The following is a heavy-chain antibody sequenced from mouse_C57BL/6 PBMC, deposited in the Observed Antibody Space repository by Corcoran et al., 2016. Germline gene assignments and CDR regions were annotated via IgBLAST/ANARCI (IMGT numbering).Heavy chain of an antibody. J-gene: IGHJ4*01. CDR1: GYTFTDYN. CDR3: ARSSYFYGTDYYAMDS. CDR2: INPNNGAT. D-gene: IGHD1-1*01. V-gene: IGHV1-18*01. Sequence: EVQLQQSGPELVKPGASVKIPCKASGYTFTDYNMDWVKQSHGKSLEWIGDINPNNGATIYNQKFKGKATLTVDKSSSTAYMELSSLTSEETAVYFGARSSYFYGTDYYAMDSWGQGTSVAVSS.